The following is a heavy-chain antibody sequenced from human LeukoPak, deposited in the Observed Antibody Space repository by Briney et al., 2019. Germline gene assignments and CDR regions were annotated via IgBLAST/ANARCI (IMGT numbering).Heavy chain of an antibody. D-gene: IGHD3-10*01. J-gene: IGHJ4*02. Sequence: GGSLRLSCAASGFTFSTYDMHWVRQATGKGLEWVSAIDTAGDTYYPGSVKGRFSISRENAKNSLYLQMNSLRAEDTAVYYCAGGAMVRGDYSDYWGQGTLVTVSS. V-gene: IGHV3-13*01. CDR1: GFTFSTYD. CDR2: IDTAGDT. CDR3: AGGAMVRGDYSDY.